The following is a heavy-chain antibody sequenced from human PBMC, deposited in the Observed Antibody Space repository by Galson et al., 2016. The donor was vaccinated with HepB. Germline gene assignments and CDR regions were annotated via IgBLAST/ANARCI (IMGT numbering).Heavy chain of an antibody. J-gene: IGHJ3*01. Sequence: SETLSLTCVVSGGSISSGNWWSWVRQPPGKGLEWIGEIYESGTTYYNPSLSSRVTVSMDKSNNHFSLRLESVTAADTAVYFCARHRAVSGTRGFDVWGQGTMVTVSS. CDR3: ARHRAVSGTRGFDV. CDR2: IYESGTT. V-gene: IGHV4/OR15-8*02. CDR1: GGSISSGNW. D-gene: IGHD6-19*01.